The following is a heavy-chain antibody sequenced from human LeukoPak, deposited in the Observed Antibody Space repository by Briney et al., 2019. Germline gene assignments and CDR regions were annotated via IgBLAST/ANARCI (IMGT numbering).Heavy chain of an antibody. J-gene: IGHJ4*02. D-gene: IGHD6-19*01. V-gene: IGHV3-23*01. CDR3: AKTAYSSGWYHGYFDY. CDR2: ISGSGGST. CDR1: GFTFSSYA. Sequence: PGGSLRLSCAASGFTFSSYAMSWVGQAPGKGLEGVSAISGSGGSTYYADSVKGRFTISRDNSKNTLYLQMNSLRAEDTAVYYCAKTAYSSGWYHGYFDYWGQGTLVTVSS.